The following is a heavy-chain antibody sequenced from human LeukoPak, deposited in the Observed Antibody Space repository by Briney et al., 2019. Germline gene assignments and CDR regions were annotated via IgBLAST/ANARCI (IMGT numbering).Heavy chain of an antibody. CDR2: ISSSSSYI. V-gene: IGHV3-21*01. CDR1: GFTFSSYS. D-gene: IGHD6-6*01. CDR3: ARDPASITYYYYMDV. Sequence: PGGSLRLSCAASGFTFSSYSMNWVRQAPGKGLEWVSSISSSSSYIYYADSVKGRFTISRDNAKNSLYLQMNSLRAEDTAVYYCARDPASITYYYYMDVRSKGTTVTVSS. J-gene: IGHJ6*03.